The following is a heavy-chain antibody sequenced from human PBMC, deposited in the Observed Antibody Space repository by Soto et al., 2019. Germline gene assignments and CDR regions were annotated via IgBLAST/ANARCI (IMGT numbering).Heavy chain of an antibody. J-gene: IGHJ6*02. CDR2: IYYSGST. CDR3: AREPLRYFDWSPLPYGMDV. CDR1: GGSISSGGYY. D-gene: IGHD3-9*01. Sequence: SETLSLTCTVSGGSISSGGYYWSWIRQHPGKGLEWIGYIYYSGSTYYNPSLKSRVTISVDTSKNQFSLKLSSVTAADTAVYYCAREPLRYFDWSPLPYGMDVWGQGTTVTVSS. V-gene: IGHV4-31*03.